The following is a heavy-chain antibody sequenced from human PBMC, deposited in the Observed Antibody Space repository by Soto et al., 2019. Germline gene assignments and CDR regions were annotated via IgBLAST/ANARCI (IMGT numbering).Heavy chain of an antibody. V-gene: IGHV1-18*01. CDR2: ISAYNGNT. D-gene: IGHD2-2*01. J-gene: IGHJ3*02. Sequence: ASVKVSCKASGYTFTSYGISWVRQAPGQGLEWMGWISAYNGNTNYAQKLQGRVTMTTDTSTSTAYMELRSLRSDDTAVYYCAGAQKGYCSSTSCYGGLGAFDIWGQGTMVTVSS. CDR1: GYTFTSYG. CDR3: AGAQKGYCSSTSCYGGLGAFDI.